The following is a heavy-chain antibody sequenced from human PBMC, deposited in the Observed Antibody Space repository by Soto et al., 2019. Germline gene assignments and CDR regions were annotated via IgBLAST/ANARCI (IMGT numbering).Heavy chain of an antibody. CDR1: GFTFSSYA. D-gene: IGHD3-16*01. CDR3: SSEIYDYVWGSHNDAFDI. CDR2: ISYDGSNK. V-gene: IGHV3-30-3*01. J-gene: IGHJ3*02. Sequence: GESLKISCAASGFTFSSYAMHWVRQAPGKGLEWVAVISYDGSNKYYADSVKGRFTISRDNSKNTLYLQMNSLRAEDTAVYYCSSEIYDYVWGSHNDAFDIWGQGTMVTVSS.